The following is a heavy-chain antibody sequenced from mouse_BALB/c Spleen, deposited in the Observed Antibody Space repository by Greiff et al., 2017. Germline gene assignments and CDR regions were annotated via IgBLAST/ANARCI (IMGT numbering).Heavy chain of an antibody. Sequence: QVQLKESGPGLVAPSQSLSITCTVSGFSLTSYGVHWVRQPPGKGLEWLGVIWAGGSTNYNSALMSRLSISKDNSKSQVFLKMNSLQTDDTAMYYCARVYYRYDEGYAMDYWGQGTSVTVSS. J-gene: IGHJ4*01. CDR3: ARVYYRYDEGYAMDY. CDR2: IWAGGST. D-gene: IGHD2-14*01. V-gene: IGHV2-9*02. CDR1: GFSLTSYG.